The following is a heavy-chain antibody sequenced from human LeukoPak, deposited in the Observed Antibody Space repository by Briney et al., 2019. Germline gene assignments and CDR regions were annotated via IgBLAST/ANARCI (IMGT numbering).Heavy chain of an antibody. CDR1: GFTFSTSG. Sequence: PGGSLRLSCAASGFTFSTSGMHWVRQPPGKGLEWVAVIWSDGSKKLYADSVKGRFTISRGNSKNTLYLQMSSLRAEDTAIYYCASGSDSSGYYFYWGQGTLVTVSS. D-gene: IGHD3-22*01. J-gene: IGHJ4*02. V-gene: IGHV3-33*01. CDR2: IWSDGSKK. CDR3: ASGSDSSGYYFY.